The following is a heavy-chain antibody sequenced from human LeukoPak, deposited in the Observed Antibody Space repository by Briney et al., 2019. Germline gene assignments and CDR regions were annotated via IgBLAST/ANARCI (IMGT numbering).Heavy chain of an antibody. Sequence: PGGSLRPSCAASGFTVSSNYMSWVRQAPGKGLEWVSVIYSGGSTYYADSVKGRFTISRDNSKNTLYLQMNSLRAEDTAVYYCARRAASLRYFDWLTTVNDAFDIWGQGTMVTVSS. V-gene: IGHV3-53*01. J-gene: IGHJ3*02. CDR3: ARRAASLRYFDWLTTVNDAFDI. D-gene: IGHD3-9*01. CDR2: IYSGGST. CDR1: GFTVSSNY.